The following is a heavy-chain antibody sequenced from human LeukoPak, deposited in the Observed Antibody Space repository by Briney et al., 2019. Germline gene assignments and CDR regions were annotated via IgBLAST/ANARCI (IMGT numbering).Heavy chain of an antibody. CDR1: GGSISNYY. CDR2: ISYSGNT. V-gene: IGHV4-59*01. D-gene: IGHD6-6*01. CDR3: ARGRTYRSSSWFDP. Sequence: SETLSLTCTVSGGSISNYYWSWIRQPPGKGLEWIGYISYSGNTNYNPSLKSRVTISVDTSKNQFSLKLSSVTTADTAVYYCARGRTYRSSSWFDPWGQGTLVTVSS. J-gene: IGHJ5*02.